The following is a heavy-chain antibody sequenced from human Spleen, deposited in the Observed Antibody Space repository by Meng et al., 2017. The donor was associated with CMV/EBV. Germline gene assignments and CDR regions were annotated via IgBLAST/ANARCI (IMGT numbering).Heavy chain of an antibody. J-gene: IGHJ5*02. CDR1: GYTFNRYG. D-gene: IGHD2-2*01. CDR3: ARDDTQGLGYCSSTSCYEGNWFDP. Sequence: ASVKVSCKASGYTFNRYGISWLRQAPGQGLEWMGWTSTLNANRKYAQNFQGRVTMTTDTSTSTAYMELSSLRSEDTAVYYCARDDTQGLGYCSSTSCYEGNWFDPWGQGTLVTVSS. V-gene: IGHV1-18*01. CDR2: TSTLNANR.